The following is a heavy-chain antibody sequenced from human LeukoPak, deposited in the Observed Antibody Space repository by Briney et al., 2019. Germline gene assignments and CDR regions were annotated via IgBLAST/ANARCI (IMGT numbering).Heavy chain of an antibody. D-gene: IGHD3-16*02. Sequence: PSQTLSLTCPVSGGSIHIGGYYWIWLRQHPGKGLEWIGYIYYGGTTYYNPSLSSRFTISADTSKNQFSLRVTSVTAANTAVYYRARIQAQRLGELSSHVVECWGQGTLVTVSS. V-gene: IGHV4-31*03. CDR3: ARIQAQRLGELSSHVVEC. CDR2: IYYGGTT. J-gene: IGHJ4*02. CDR1: GGSIHIGGYY.